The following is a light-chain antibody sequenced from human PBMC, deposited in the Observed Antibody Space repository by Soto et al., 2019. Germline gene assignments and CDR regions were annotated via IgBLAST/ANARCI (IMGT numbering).Light chain of an antibody. V-gene: IGKV1-5*01. CDR3: QQYNDYIT. CDR1: HSISTW. J-gene: IGKJ5*01. Sequence: QMTQSPSTLSVSIGDRATITCRASHSISTWLAWYQQKPGKAPKLLIYAASTLENGVPTRFSGTGSETEFTLAVSSLQPDDSATYYCQQYNDYITFGQGTRLEIK. CDR2: AAS.